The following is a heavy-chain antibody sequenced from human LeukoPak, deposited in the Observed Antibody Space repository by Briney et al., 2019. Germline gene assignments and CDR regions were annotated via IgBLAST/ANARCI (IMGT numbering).Heavy chain of an antibody. D-gene: IGHD1-26*01. CDR2: ISGGGGTT. V-gene: IGHV3-23*01. CDR1: GFTFSSYA. J-gene: IGHJ4*02. Sequence: GGSLRLSCAASGFTFSSYAMDWVRQAPGKGLEWVSAISGGGGTTYYADSLKGRFTISRDNAKNSLFLQMNSLRAEDTAIYYCARTGVGGNFDNWGQGTLVTVSS. CDR3: ARTGVGGNFDN.